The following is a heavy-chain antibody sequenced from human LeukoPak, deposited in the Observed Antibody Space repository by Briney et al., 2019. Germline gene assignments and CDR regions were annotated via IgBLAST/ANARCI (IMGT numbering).Heavy chain of an antibody. CDR3: TRRVSATRWFDP. V-gene: IGHV3-74*01. D-gene: IGHD2-15*01. J-gene: IGHJ5*02. Sequence: PGGSLRLSCAASGFTFSDHWMHWVRQAPGKGLEWVSRIIGDGSTTIYADSVKGRFTISRDNAENTMYLQMNSLRVEDTAVYYCTRRVSATRWFDPWGQGTLVTVSS. CDR1: GFTFSDHW. CDR2: IIGDGSTT.